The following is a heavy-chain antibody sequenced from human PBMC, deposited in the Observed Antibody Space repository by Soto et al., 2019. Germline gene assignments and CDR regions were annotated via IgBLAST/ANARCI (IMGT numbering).Heavy chain of an antibody. Sequence: ASVKVSCKASGYTFTSYGISWVRQAPGQGLEWMGWISAYNGNTNYAQKLQGRVTMTTDTSTSTAYMELRSLRSDDTAVYYCAREGGEAACSGGDNWFDPWGQRTLVTVSS. CDR1: GYTFTSYG. CDR3: AREGGEAACSGGDNWFDP. D-gene: IGHD2-15*01. J-gene: IGHJ5*02. V-gene: IGHV1-18*01. CDR2: ISAYNGNT.